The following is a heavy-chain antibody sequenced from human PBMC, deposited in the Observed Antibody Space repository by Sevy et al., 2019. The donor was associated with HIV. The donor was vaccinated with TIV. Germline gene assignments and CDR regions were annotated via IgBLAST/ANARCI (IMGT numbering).Heavy chain of an antibody. J-gene: IGHJ4*02. CDR2: ISNSGANT. V-gene: IGHV3-23*01. CDR3: AKEWTLLSDWYGEFDY. D-gene: IGHD6-19*01. CDR1: GFTFTNYG. Sequence: GGSLRLSCAASGFTFTNYGMHWVRPAPGKGLEWVSGISNSGANTYYADSVRGRFTVSRDNSKNTVYLQLNSLRAEDTAIYYCAKEWTLLSDWYGEFDYWGQGTLVTVSS.